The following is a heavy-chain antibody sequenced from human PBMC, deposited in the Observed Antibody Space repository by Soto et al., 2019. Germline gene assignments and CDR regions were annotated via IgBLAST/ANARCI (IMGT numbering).Heavy chain of an antibody. J-gene: IGHJ4*02. CDR3: AKSPPAAAGYFDY. Sequence: QVQLVESGGGVVQPGRSLRLSCAASGFTFSSSGMHWVRQAPGKGLEWVAVTSFDGSSGYYADSVRGRFTISRDNSNNTLYLQMNSLRAEDTAVYYCAKSPPAAAGYFDYWGPGTLVTVSS. V-gene: IGHV3-30*18. D-gene: IGHD6-25*01. CDR2: TSFDGSSG. CDR1: GFTFSSSG.